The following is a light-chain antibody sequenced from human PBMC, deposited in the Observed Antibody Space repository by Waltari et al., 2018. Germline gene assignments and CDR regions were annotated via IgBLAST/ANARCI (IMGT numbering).Light chain of an antibody. CDR3: QSYDSSNYV. CDR2: EDN. J-gene: IGLJ1*01. Sequence: NFMLTHPHSVSEAPGKTVTISCTRSSGSIASNYVQPYQQRPGSSPTTVIYEDNQRPSGVPDRFSGSIDSSSNSASLTISGLKTEDEADYYCQSYDSSNYVFGTGTKVTVL. CDR1: SGSIASNY. V-gene: IGLV6-57*01.